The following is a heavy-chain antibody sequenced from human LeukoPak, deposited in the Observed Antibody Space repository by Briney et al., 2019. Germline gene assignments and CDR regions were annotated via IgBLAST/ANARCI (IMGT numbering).Heavy chain of an antibody. J-gene: IGHJ4*02. CDR2: TSSDLNVK. D-gene: IGHD3-10*01. CDR1: GFTFRNYV. CDR3: AREGYYGSGSPPSLYFDY. V-gene: IGHV3-30-3*01. Sequence: GGSLKLSCAASGFTFRNYVIHWVRQAPGKGLEWVAVTSSDLNVKLYADSVKGRFTISRDNSRSTLYLQMNSLRPEDTAIYYCAREGYYGSGSPPSLYFDYWGQGTLVTVSS.